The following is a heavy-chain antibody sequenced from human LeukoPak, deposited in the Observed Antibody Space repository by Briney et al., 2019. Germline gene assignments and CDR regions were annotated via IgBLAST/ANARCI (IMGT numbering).Heavy chain of an antibody. J-gene: IGHJ6*03. CDR3: ARVCPAAMYYYYYMDV. CDR1: GGSISSYY. V-gene: IGHV4-59*01. CDR2: IYYSGST. Sequence: SETLSLTCTVSGGSISSYYWSWIRQPPGKGLGWIGYIYYSGSTNYNPSLKSRVTISVDTSKNQFSLKLSSVTAADTAVYYCARVCPAAMYYYYYMDVWGKGTTVTVSS. D-gene: IGHD2-2*01.